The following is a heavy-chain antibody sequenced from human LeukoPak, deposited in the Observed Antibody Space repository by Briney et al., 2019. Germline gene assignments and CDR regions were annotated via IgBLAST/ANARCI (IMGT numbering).Heavy chain of an antibody. CDR3: ARAAPYYLNWFDP. D-gene: IGHD3-10*01. Sequence: SETLSLTCTVSGGSISSYYWSWIRQPPGKGLEWIGYIYYSGSTNYNPSLKSRVTISVDTSKNQFSLKLSSVTAADTAVYYCARAAPYYLNWFDPWGQGTLVTVSS. CDR2: IYYSGST. V-gene: IGHV4-59*01. J-gene: IGHJ5*02. CDR1: GGSISSYY.